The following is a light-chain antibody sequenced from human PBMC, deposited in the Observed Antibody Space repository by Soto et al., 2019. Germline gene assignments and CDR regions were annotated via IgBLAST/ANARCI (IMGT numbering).Light chain of an antibody. CDR3: QQYNSYST. CDR2: KAS. CDR1: QSISSW. V-gene: IGKV1-5*03. Sequence: DIQMTQSPSTLSASVGDRVTITCRASQSISSWLAWYQQKPGKAPKLLIYKASNLESGVPSRFSGSGSGTEFTLTISSLQPGDFATYYCQQYNSYSTFGQGTKVDIK. J-gene: IGKJ1*01.